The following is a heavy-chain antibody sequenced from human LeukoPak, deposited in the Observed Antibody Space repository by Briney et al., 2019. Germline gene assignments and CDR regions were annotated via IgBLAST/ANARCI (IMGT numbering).Heavy chain of an antibody. CDR1: GFTLNNQG. V-gene: IGHV3-33*06. CDR3: AKDLYGSGKDYFDY. D-gene: IGHD3-10*01. CDR2: IWYDGSNK. Sequence: GSLRLSCAASGFTLNNQGIRWVRQAAGKGLGWEAVIWYDGSNKYYAESVKSRFTISRDNSMNTLYVQMNSLRAEDTAVYYCAKDLYGSGKDYFDYWGQGTMVTVSS. J-gene: IGHJ4*02.